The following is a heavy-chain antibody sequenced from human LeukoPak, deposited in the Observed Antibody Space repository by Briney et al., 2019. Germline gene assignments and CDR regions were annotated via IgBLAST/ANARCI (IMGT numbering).Heavy chain of an antibody. V-gene: IGHV3-21*01. J-gene: IGHJ5*02. D-gene: IGHD4-11*01. Sequence: SGGSLGLSCAVSGFTFSSYTMNWVRQAPGKGLEWVPSITGSSTYIYYADSVKGRFTISRDNAKNSLYLQMNNLGAEDTAVYYCARDLTVTSTCWFDLWGQGTLVTVSS. CDR1: GFTFSSYT. CDR3: ARDLTVTSTCWFDL. CDR2: ITGSSTYI.